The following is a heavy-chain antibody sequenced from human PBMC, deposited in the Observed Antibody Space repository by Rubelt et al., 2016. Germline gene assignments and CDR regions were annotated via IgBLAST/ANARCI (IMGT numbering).Heavy chain of an antibody. CDR3: ARDPLPVRGVIMPPTP. Sequence: QVQLVQSGAEVKKPGASVKVSCKASGYTFTSYGISWVRQAPGQGLEWMGWISAYNGNTNYAQKLQCSVPMTTATSTRTAYMELSRLRSDATAVYYCARDPLPVRGVIMPPTPWGQGTLVTVSS. CDR1: GYTFTSYG. J-gene: IGHJ5*02. CDR2: ISAYNGNT. D-gene: IGHD3-10*01. V-gene: IGHV1-18*01.